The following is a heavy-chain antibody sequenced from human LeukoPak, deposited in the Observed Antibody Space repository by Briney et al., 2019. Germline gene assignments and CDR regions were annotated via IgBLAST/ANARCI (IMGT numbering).Heavy chain of an antibody. CDR2: TYYRSKWYN. CDR1: GDSVSTKSVA. Sequence: SQTLSLTCAISGDSVSTKSVAWNWTRKSPSRGLEWLGRTYYRSKWYNDYADSVKRRITINPDTSRNEFSLHLRSMTFEDAGVYFCARDRLTSGWFDIWGQGTVVSVSS. V-gene: IGHV6-1*01. CDR3: ARDRLTSGWFDI. D-gene: IGHD6-19*01. J-gene: IGHJ3*02.